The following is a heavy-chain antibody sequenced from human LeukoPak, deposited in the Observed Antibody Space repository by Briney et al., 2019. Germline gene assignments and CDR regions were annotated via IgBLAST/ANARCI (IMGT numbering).Heavy chain of an antibody. CDR1: GYSISSGYY. D-gene: IGHD2/OR15-2a*01. Sequence: SETLSLTRAVSGYSISSGYYWGWIRPPPGKGLEWIGSIYHSGSTYYNPSLKSRVTISVDTSKDQFSLKLSSVTAADTAVYYRARGALIRADAFDIWGQGTMVTVSS. CDR3: ARGALIRADAFDI. V-gene: IGHV4-38-2*01. J-gene: IGHJ3*02. CDR2: IYHSGST.